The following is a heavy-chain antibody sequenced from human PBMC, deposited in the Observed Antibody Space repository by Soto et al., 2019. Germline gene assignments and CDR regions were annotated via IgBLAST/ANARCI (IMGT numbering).Heavy chain of an antibody. CDR2: MNPNSGNT. J-gene: IGHJ6*02. CDR3: ARTLHTLPARGMDV. D-gene: IGHD2-2*01. CDR1: GYTFTSYD. Sequence: GASVKVSCKASGYTFTSYDINWVRQATGQGLEWMGWMNPNSGNTGYAQKFQGRVTMTRNTSISTAYMELSSLRSEDTAVYYCARTLHTLPARGMDVWGQGTTVTVSS. V-gene: IGHV1-8*01.